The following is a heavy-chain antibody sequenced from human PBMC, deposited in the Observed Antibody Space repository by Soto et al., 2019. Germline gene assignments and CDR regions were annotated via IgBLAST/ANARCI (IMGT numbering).Heavy chain of an antibody. Sequence: QLQLEQSGPEVKKPGSSVKVSCKASGRSFSSDGVSWVRQAPGQGLEWMGGIIPVFGSTKYVQRFQGRLTITADKSMSTVYMEMSSLSAEDTAVYFCARGQYYSSGSAATSYFYFGIDVWGQGTTVIVSS. D-gene: IGHD3-10*01. CDR3: ARGQYYSSGSAATSYFYFGIDV. V-gene: IGHV1-69*06. J-gene: IGHJ6*02. CDR1: GRSFSSDG. CDR2: IIPVFGST.